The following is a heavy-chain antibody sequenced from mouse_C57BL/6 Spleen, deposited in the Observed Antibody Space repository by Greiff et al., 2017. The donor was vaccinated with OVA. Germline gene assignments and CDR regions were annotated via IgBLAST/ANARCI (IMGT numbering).Heavy chain of an antibody. D-gene: IGHD2-5*01. V-gene: IGHV2-5*01. CDR2: IWRGGST. CDR1: GFSLTSYG. J-gene: IGHJ4*01. Sequence: VQLQESGPGLVQPSQSLSITCTVSGFSLTSYGVHWVRQSPGKGLEWLGVIWRGGSTDYNAAFMSRLSITKDNSKSQVFFKMNSLQADDTAIYYCAKGSYSNCPGYYWGQGTSVTVSS. CDR3: AKGSYSNCPGYY.